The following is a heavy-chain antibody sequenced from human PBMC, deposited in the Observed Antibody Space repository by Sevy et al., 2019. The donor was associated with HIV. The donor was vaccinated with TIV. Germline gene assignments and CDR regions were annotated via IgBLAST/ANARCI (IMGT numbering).Heavy chain of an antibody. J-gene: IGHJ3*02. Sequence: GGSLRLSCAASGFTFSNAWMSWVRQAPGKGLEWVGRIKSKTDGGTTDYAAPVKGGFTISRDDSKNTLYLQMNSLKTEDTAVYYCTTEGVGASAFDIWGQGTMVTVSS. CDR1: GFTFSNAW. CDR2: IKSKTDGGTT. V-gene: IGHV3-15*01. D-gene: IGHD1-26*01. CDR3: TTEGVGASAFDI.